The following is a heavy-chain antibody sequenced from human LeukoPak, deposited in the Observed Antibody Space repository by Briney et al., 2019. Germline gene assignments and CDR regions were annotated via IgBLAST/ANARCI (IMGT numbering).Heavy chain of an antibody. Sequence: SETLSLTCTVSGGPISSYYWSWIRQPAGQGLQWIGRIYTSGSTNYNPSLKSRVTMSVDTSKNQFSLKLSSVTAADTAVSYCARVGNIVVGDYYYMDVWGKGTTVTVSS. D-gene: IGHD2-2*01. CDR3: ARVGNIVVGDYYYMDV. CDR2: IYTSGST. J-gene: IGHJ6*03. CDR1: GGPISSYY. V-gene: IGHV4-4*07.